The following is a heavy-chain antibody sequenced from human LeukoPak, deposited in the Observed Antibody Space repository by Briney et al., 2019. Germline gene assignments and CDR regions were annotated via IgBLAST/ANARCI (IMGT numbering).Heavy chain of an antibody. D-gene: IGHD3-3*01. V-gene: IGHV1-69*04. CDR3: AIFWPFDY. Sequence: ASVKVSCKASGGTFSSYAISWVRQAPGQGLEWMGRIIPILGIANYAQEFQGRVTITADKSTSTAHMELSSLRSEDTAVYYCAIFWPFDYWGQGTLVTVSS. CDR1: GGTFSSYA. J-gene: IGHJ4*02. CDR2: IIPILGIA.